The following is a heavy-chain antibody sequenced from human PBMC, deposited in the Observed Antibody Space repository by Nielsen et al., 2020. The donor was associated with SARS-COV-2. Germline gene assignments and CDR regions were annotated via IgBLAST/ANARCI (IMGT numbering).Heavy chain of an antibody. D-gene: IGHD2-15*01. CDR2: ISGSGGST. CDR3: AKADVVVVAWLIYDY. CDR1: GFTFSSYA. V-gene: IGHV3-23*01. Sequence: GGSLRLSCAASGFTFSSYAMSWVRQAPGKGLEWVSAISGSGGSTYYADSVKGRFTISRDNSKNTLYLQMNSLRAEDTAVYYCAKADVVVVAWLIYDYWGQGTLVTVSS. J-gene: IGHJ4*02.